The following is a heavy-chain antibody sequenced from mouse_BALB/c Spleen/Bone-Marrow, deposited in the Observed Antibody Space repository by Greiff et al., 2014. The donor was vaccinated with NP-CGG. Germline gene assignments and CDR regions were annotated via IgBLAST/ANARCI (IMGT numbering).Heavy chain of an antibody. V-gene: IGHV5-4*02. CDR3: ARDRGVQGYAMDY. Sequence: EVQLQESGGGLVKPGGSLKLSCAASGFTFSDYYMYWVRQTPEKRLEWVATISDGGSYTCYPDSVKGRFTISRDIAKNNLYLQMSSLKSEDTAMYYCARDRGVQGYAMDYWGQGTSVTVSS. D-gene: IGHD2-14*01. J-gene: IGHJ4*01. CDR1: GFTFSDYY. CDR2: ISDGGSYT.